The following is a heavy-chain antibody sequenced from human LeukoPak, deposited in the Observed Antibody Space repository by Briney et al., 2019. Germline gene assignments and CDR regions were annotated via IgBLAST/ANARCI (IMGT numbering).Heavy chain of an antibody. D-gene: IGHD5-18*01. Sequence: SETLSLTCTVSGGSISSYYWSWIRQPPGKGLEWIGYIYYSGSTNYNPSLKSRVTISVDTSKNQFSLKLSSVTAADTAVYYCARHLRRYSYGLYGWFDPWGQGTLVTVSS. J-gene: IGHJ5*02. CDR1: GGSISSYY. CDR3: ARHLRRYSYGLYGWFDP. V-gene: IGHV4-59*08. CDR2: IYYSGST.